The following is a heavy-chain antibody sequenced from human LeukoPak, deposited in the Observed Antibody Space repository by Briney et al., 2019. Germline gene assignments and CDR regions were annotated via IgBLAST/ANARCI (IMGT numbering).Heavy chain of an antibody. CDR3: ARDPWGITGTPGDY. Sequence: SVKVSCKASGGTFSSYAISWVRQAPGQGLEWMGGIIPIFGTANYAQKFQGRVTITADESTSTAYMELSSLRSEDAAVYYCARDPWGITGTPGDYWGQGTLVTVSS. CDR2: IIPIFGTA. CDR1: GGTFSSYA. J-gene: IGHJ4*02. V-gene: IGHV1-69*13. D-gene: IGHD1-7*01.